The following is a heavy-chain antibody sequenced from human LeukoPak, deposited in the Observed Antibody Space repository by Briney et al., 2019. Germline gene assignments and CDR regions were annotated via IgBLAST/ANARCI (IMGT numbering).Heavy chain of an antibody. J-gene: IGHJ3*02. Sequence: SETLSLTCSVSGCSISSNYWTWIRQSPGKGLEYIGHVSYTGRTRYNPSLQRRLTISLDTSNNHFSLQLTSVSAADTAVYYCARLLDYDNSGAPDIFDIWGQGTMVTVSS. V-gene: IGHV4-59*01. D-gene: IGHD3-22*01. CDR1: GCSISSNY. CDR2: VSYTGRT. CDR3: ARLLDYDNSGAPDIFDI.